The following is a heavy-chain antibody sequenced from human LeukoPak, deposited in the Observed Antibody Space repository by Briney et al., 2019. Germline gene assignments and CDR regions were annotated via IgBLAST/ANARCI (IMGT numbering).Heavy chain of an antibody. CDR1: GYTFTSYD. J-gene: IGHJ5*02. Sequence: ASVKVSCKASGYTFTSYDINWVRQATGQGLEWMGWMNPNSGNTGYAQKFQGRVTITRNTSISTAYMELSSLRSEDTAVYYCARGYWVNSWQNNWFDPWGQGTLVTVSS. CDR3: ARGYWVNSWQNNWFDP. V-gene: IGHV1-8*03. CDR2: MNPNSGNT. D-gene: IGHD6-13*01.